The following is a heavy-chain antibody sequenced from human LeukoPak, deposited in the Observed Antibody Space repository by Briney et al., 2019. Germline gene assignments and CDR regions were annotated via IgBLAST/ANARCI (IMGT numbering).Heavy chain of an antibody. V-gene: IGHV3-7*01. Sequence: GGSLRLSCAESGFTFSSYWMSWVRQAPGKGLEWVANIKQDGSEKYYVDSVKGRFTISRDNAKNSLYLQMNSLRAEDTAVYYCARDFAHSDFWSGKYYFDYWGQGTLVTVSS. J-gene: IGHJ4*02. CDR2: IKQDGSEK. D-gene: IGHD3-3*01. CDR1: GFTFSSYW. CDR3: ARDFAHSDFWSGKYYFDY.